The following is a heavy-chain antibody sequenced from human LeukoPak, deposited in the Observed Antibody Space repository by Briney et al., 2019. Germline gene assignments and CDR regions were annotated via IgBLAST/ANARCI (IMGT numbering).Heavy chain of an antibody. CDR1: GFTFSSYA. CDR3: ARGGVGATSNWFDP. J-gene: IGHJ5*02. D-gene: IGHD1-26*01. V-gene: IGHV3-30-3*01. CDR2: ISYDGSNK. Sequence: PGGSLRLSCAASGFTFSSYAMHWVRQAPGKGLEWVAVISYDGSNKYYADSVKGRFTISRDNSKNTLYLQMNSLRAEDTAVYYCARGGVGATSNWFDPWGQGTLVTVSS.